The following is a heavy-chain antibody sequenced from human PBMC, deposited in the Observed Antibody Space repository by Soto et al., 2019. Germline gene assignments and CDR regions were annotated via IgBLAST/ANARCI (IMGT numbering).Heavy chain of an antibody. Sequence: QITLRESGPALVNPTQTLTLTCTFSGFSLNSRGVGVGWVRQPPGKALEWLAIVYWDDDKRYRPSLRSRLSIRKDNPKNQVVLTLTNTDPVDTATYYCVHRGPVDETGMGFDRWGQGSLVTVSS. J-gene: IGHJ4*02. CDR2: VYWDDDK. D-gene: IGHD3-9*01. V-gene: IGHV2-5*02. CDR3: VHRGPVDETGMGFDR. CDR1: GFSLNSRGVG.